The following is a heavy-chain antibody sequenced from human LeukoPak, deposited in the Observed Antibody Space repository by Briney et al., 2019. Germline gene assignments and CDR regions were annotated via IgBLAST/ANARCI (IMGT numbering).Heavy chain of an antibody. CDR1: GYTFTSYG. V-gene: IGHV1-18*01. J-gene: IGHJ4*02. Sequence: ASVKVSCKASGYTFTSYGISWVRQAPGQGLEWMGWISGYNGNTNYAQQKLQGRVTMTADTSTSTAYMELRSLRSDDTAVYYCARDLKRGYSSGRYSWGTGSSNDYWGQGTLVTVSS. CDR2: ISGYNGNT. CDR3: ARDLKRGYSSGRYSWGTGSSNDY. D-gene: IGHD6-19*01.